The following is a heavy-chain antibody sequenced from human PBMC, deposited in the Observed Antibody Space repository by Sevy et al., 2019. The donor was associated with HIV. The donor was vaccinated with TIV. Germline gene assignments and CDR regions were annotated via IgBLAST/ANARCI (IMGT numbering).Heavy chain of an antibody. Sequence: GGSLRLSCAASGFIFSDYYMSWIRQAPGKGLECVSYISSSGSTTYYADSVKGRFTISRDNAKNSLYLQMNSLRAEDMAVYYCAREDNWKYDYWGQGTLVTVSS. CDR2: ISSSGSTT. CDR1: GFIFSDYY. CDR3: AREDNWKYDY. J-gene: IGHJ4*02. D-gene: IGHD1-7*01. V-gene: IGHV3-11*04.